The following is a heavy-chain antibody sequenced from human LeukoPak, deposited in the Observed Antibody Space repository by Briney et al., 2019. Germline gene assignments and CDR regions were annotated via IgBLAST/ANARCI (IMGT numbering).Heavy chain of an antibody. CDR3: AIGRDWTRRGVPFDY. J-gene: IGHJ4*02. V-gene: IGHV1-24*01. CDR2: FDPEDGET. D-gene: IGHD3/OR15-3a*01. Sequence: ASVKVSCKVSGYTLTELSMHWMRQAPGKGLEWMGGFDPEDGETIYAQKFQGRVTMTEDTSTDTAYMELSSLRSEDTAVYYCAIGRDWTRRGVPFDYWGQGTLVTVSS. CDR1: GYTLTELS.